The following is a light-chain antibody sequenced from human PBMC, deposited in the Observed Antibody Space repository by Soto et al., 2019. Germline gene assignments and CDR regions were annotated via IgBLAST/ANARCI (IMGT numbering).Light chain of an antibody. J-gene: IGKJ4*01. V-gene: IGKV3-11*01. CDR2: DAT. Sequence: IVLTQSPATLSLSPGERATLSCRASQSVGSYLAWYQKKHGQAPRLLIYDATKRAAGIPARFSGSGSGTDFTLTISNLEPEDIAVYYCQQCTNRLTFGGGTKVEIK. CDR3: QQCTNRLT. CDR1: QSVGSY.